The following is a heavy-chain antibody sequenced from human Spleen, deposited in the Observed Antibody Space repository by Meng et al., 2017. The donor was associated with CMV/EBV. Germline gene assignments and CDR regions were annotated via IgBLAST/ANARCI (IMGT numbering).Heavy chain of an antibody. D-gene: IGHD2-2*01. CDR1: GYSFTNYW. CDR3: ARSAASHDAFDF. J-gene: IGHJ3*01. CDR2: VYPGGSET. Sequence: GESLKISCKASGYSFTNYWIAWVRQTPGKGLEWMGFVYPGGSETRYSPSFQGHVTMSVDKSISTAYLQWSSLKPSDTAMYFCARSAASHDAFDFWGQGTVVTVSS. V-gene: IGHV5-51*01.